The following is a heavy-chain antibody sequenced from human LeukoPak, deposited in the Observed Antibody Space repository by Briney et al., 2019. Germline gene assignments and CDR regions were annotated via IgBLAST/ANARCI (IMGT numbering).Heavy chain of an antibody. CDR2: IKSDGST. V-gene: IGHV3-74*01. Sequence: PGGSLLLSCASSGFTCSSFWMHWVRPAPGKGRVWVSRIKSDGSTNYADSVKGRFTISRDNAKNTVSLQMNSLRVEDTGVYYCARAPSEIGGYYPEYFRHWGQGTLVTVSS. J-gene: IGHJ1*01. CDR1: GFTCSSFW. CDR3: ARAPSEIGGYYPEYFRH. D-gene: IGHD3-22*01.